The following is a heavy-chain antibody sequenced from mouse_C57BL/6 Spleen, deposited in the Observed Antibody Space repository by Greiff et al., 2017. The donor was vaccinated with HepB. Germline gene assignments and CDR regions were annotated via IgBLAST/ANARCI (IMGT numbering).Heavy chain of an antibody. V-gene: IGHV2-6*01. D-gene: IGHD2-3*01. CDR1: GFSLTSYG. CDR2: IWGVGST. J-gene: IGHJ3*01. Sequence: VQGVESGPGLVAPSQSLFITCTVSGFSLTSYGVDWVCQSAGKGLEWLGVIWGVGSTNYNLALNSRLRISKDNTKSQVFLKVNSLLTDDTAMYYCTIYDPWFAYWGRGTLVTVSA. CDR3: TIYDPWFAY.